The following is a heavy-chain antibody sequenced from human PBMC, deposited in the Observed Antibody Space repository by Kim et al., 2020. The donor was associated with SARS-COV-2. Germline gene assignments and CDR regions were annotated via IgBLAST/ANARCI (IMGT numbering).Heavy chain of an antibody. CDR3: ARGSSGSYYSIYYYYYYGMDV. D-gene: IGHD3-10*01. CDR2: MNPNSGNT. V-gene: IGHV1-8*01. CDR1: GYTFTSYD. Sequence: ASVKVSCKASGYTFTSYDINWVRQATGQGLEWMGWMNPNSGNTGYAQKFQGRVTMTRNTSISTAYMELSSLRSEDTAVYYCARGSSGSYYSIYYYYYYGMDVWGQGTTVTVSS. J-gene: IGHJ6*02.